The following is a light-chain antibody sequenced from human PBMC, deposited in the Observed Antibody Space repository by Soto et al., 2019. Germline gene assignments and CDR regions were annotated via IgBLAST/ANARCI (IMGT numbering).Light chain of an antibody. CDR2: AAS. Sequence: DIQLTQSPSFLSASVGGGVTITCRASQGISNYLAWYQQKPGKAPKLLIFAASTLQGGVPSRFSGSGYGTEFTLTISSLQPEDCATYYCQQLSSYPLTFGGGTKVEIK. CDR1: QGISNY. CDR3: QQLSSYPLT. J-gene: IGKJ4*01. V-gene: IGKV1-9*01.